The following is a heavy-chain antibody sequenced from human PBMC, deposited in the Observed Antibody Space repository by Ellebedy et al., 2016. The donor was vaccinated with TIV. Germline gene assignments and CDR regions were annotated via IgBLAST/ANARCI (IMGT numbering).Heavy chain of an antibody. J-gene: IGHJ6*02. CDR1: GFNFNEYF. D-gene: IGHD2-15*01. V-gene: IGHV3-7*01. CDR2: IKQDGSEK. CDR3: ATGRDCSGGTCDGFPYYGMDV. Sequence: GGSLRLSCEVSGFNFNEYFMSWIRQAPGKGLEWVANIKQDGSEKYYVDSVKGRFTISRDNAKNSLYLQMNSLRAEDTAVYYCATGRDCSGGTCDGFPYYGMDVWGQGTTVTASS.